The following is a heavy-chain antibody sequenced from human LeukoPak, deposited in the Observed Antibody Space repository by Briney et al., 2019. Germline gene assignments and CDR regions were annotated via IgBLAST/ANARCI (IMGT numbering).Heavy chain of an antibody. Sequence: GGSLRLSCAASGFTVSSNYMSWARQAPGKGLEWVSVIYSGGSTYYADSVKGRFTISRDNSKNTLYLQMNSLRAEDTAVYYCARDQITMVRGVYYYYGMDVWGQGTTVTVSS. V-gene: IGHV3-53*01. CDR2: IYSGGST. CDR3: ARDQITMVRGVYYYYGMDV. CDR1: GFTVSSNY. J-gene: IGHJ6*02. D-gene: IGHD3-10*01.